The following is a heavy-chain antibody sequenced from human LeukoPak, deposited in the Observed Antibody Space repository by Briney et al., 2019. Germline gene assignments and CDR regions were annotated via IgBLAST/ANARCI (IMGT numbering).Heavy chain of an antibody. CDR2: ISSNGGDT. CDR1: GFIFSSYA. J-gene: IGHJ6*03. CDR3: ARRVGYYGSGNYFYYMDV. V-gene: IGHV3-64*01. D-gene: IGHD3-10*01. Sequence: GGSLRLSCAPSGFIFSSYAMHWVRQAPGKGLEYVSGISSNGGDTNYANFVKGRFTISRDNSKNTLYLQMGSLRAEDMAVYYCARRVGYYGSGNYFYYMDVWGKGTTVTVSS.